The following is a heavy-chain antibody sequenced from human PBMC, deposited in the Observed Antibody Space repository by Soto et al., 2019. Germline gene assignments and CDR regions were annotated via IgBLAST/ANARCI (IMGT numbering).Heavy chain of an antibody. CDR1: GYSSTSYW. D-gene: IGHD3-16*01. CDR3: ARRWGWQLSSPHAFEI. V-gene: IGHV5-51*01. Sequence: GEALKISSDASGYSSTSYWSGRVRQMPGKGLEWMGIIYPGDSDTRYSPSFQGQVTISADKSISTAYLQWSNLKASDTAMYYCARRWGWQLSSPHAFEIWDQGTRGTVSS. CDR2: IYPGDSDT. J-gene: IGHJ3*02.